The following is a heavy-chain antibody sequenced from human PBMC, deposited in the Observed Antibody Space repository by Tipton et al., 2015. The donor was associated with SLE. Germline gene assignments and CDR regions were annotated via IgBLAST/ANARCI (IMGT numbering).Heavy chain of an antibody. CDR1: GGSISSYY. Sequence: LRLSCTVSGGSISSYYWSWIRQPPGKGLEWIGYIYYSGSTSYNPSLKSRVTISVDTSKNQFSLKLSSVTAADTAVYYCARDRGTGYYYYYMDVWGKGTTVTVSS. D-gene: IGHD3-10*01. J-gene: IGHJ6*03. V-gene: IGHV4-59*01. CDR2: IYYSGST. CDR3: ARDRGTGYYYYYMDV.